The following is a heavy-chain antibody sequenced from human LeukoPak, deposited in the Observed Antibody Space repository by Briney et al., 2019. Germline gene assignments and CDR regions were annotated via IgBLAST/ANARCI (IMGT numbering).Heavy chain of an antibody. V-gene: IGHV1-18*01. CDR1: GYTFTSYG. D-gene: IGHD3-10*01. CDR3: ARDYGSGSYYTPLDY. J-gene: IGHJ4*02. Sequence: GASMKVSCKASGYTFTSYGISWVRQAPGQGLEWMGWISAYNGNTNYAQKLQGRVTMTTDTSTSTAYMELRSLRSDDTAVYYCARDYGSGSYYTPLDYWGQGTLVTVSS. CDR2: ISAYNGNT.